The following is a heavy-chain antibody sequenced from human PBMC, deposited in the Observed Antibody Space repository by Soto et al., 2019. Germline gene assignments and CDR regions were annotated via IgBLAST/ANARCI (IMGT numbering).Heavy chain of an antibody. J-gene: IGHJ4*02. CDR1: GLSVSSDF. CDR3: ARDPVESSGWSFHS. CDR2: IFAGGTI. D-gene: IGHD6-19*01. V-gene: IGHV3-66*01. Sequence: PGGSLRLSCAAFGLSVSSDFINWVRQAPGKGLEWVSVIFAGGTIYYADSVKGRFIISRDNSKNTVYLQMNSLRAEDTAVYYCARDPVESSGWSFHSWGQGTLVTVSS.